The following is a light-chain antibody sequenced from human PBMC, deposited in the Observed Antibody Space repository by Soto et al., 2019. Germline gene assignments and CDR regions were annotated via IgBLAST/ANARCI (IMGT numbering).Light chain of an antibody. V-gene: IGLV2-14*01. J-gene: IGLJ1*01. CDR1: STDVGGYNY. Sequence: QSALAQTSSVSGSPGQSITISCTGTSTDVGGYNYVSWYQHHSGKAPKLLIYEVTNRPSGISDRFSGSKSVNTASLTISGLQAEDESDYYCGSYSSTVTPFVFGTGTQLTVL. CDR3: GSYSSTVTPFV. CDR2: EVT.